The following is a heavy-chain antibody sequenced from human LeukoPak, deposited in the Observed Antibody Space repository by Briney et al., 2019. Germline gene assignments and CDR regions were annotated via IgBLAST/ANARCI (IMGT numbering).Heavy chain of an antibody. D-gene: IGHD3-3*01. CDR3: ARVPLGIFGVVNYYYYMDV. CDR1: GYTFTSYD. J-gene: IGHJ6*03. V-gene: IGHV1-69*05. CDR2: IIPIFGTA. Sequence: SVKVSCKASGYTFTSYDINWVRQAPGQGLEWMGGIIPIFGTANYAQKFQGRVTITTDESTSTAYMELSSLRSEDTAVYYCARVPLGIFGVVNYYYYMDVWGKGTTVTVSS.